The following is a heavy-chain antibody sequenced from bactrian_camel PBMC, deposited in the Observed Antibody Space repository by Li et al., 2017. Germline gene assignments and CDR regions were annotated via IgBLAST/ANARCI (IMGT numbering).Heavy chain of an antibody. D-gene: IGHD6*01. V-gene: IGHV3S31*01. CDR1: GFSFSSYP. CDR3: AVSSTWYGTYHY. J-gene: IGHJ4*01. CDR2: IPSDGDST. Sequence: VQLVESGGDLVQPGGSLRLSCATSGFSFSSYPMSWVRQAPGKGLEWVSSIPSDGDSTYYADSVKGRFTISRDNAKNTLYLQMNSLKSEDTALYYCAVSSTWYGTYHYWGQGTQVTVS.